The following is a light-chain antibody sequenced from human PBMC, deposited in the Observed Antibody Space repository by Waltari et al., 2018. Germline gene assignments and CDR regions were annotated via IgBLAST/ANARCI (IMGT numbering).Light chain of an antibody. CDR1: NIGFKS. CDR2: DDT. CDR3: QVWDSGHFPR. Sequence: SSVLTQPPSVSVAPGQTAIISCGGNNIGFKSVHWHQQKPGQAPVLVMFDDTDRPSGIPERFSCSKSGNTATLSISRVEVDDEADFYCQVWDSGHFPRFGGGTKLTVL. V-gene: IGLV3-21*02. J-gene: IGLJ2*01.